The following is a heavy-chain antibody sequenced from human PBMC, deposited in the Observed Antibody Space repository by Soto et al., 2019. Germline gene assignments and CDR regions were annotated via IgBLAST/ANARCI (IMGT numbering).Heavy chain of an antibody. J-gene: IGHJ4*02. D-gene: IGHD3-3*01. Sequence: QVQLVQSGAEVKKPGASVKVSCKASGYTFTSYAMHWVRQAPGQRLEWMGWINAGNGNTKYSQKFQGRVTITRDTSANTAYMELSSLRSEDTAVYYCARDGIFGVVIITGFDYWGQGTLVTVSS. CDR3: ARDGIFGVVIITGFDY. CDR1: GYTFTSYA. V-gene: IGHV1-3*01. CDR2: INAGNGNT.